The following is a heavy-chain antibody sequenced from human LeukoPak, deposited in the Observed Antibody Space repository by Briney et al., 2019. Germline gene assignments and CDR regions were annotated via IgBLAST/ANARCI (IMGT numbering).Heavy chain of an antibody. D-gene: IGHD3-22*01. CDR2: IYYSGST. V-gene: IGHV4-39*01. Sequence: SETLSLTCTVSGGSISSSSYYWGWIRQPPGKGLGWIGSIYYSGSTYYNPSLKSRVTISVDTSKNQFSLKLSSVTAADTAVYYCARRVHYYYDSSGYYYFDYWGQGTLVTVSS. CDR3: ARRVHYYYDSSGYYYFDY. CDR1: GGSISSSSYY. J-gene: IGHJ4*02.